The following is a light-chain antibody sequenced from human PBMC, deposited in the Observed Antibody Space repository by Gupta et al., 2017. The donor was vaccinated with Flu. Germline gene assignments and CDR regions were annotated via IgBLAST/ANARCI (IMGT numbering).Light chain of an antibody. Sequence: IQMTQSTSTLSASVGDRVTITCRASQSINSWLAWYQQKPGKAPKLLIYKASSLEGGVPSRFSGSGSGTEFTLTISSLQPDDFATYYCQQFSSYLWTFGQGTKVEIK. CDR3: QQFSSYLWT. V-gene: IGKV1-5*03. CDR1: QSINSW. CDR2: KAS. J-gene: IGKJ1*01.